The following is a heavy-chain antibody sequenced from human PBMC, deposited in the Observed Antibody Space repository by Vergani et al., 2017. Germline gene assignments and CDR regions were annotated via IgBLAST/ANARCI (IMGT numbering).Heavy chain of an antibody. V-gene: IGHV1-58*01. CDR2: IVVGSGNT. D-gene: IGHD2-15*01. CDR3: AAQIKGYCSGGSCYSEGDY. CDR1: GFTFTSSA. Sequence: QLVQSGPEVKKPGTSVKVSCKASGFTFTSSAVQWVRQARGQRLEWIGWIVVGSGNTNYAQKFQERVTITRDMSTSTAYMELSSLRSEDTAVYYCAAQIKGYCSGGSCYSEGDYWGQGTLVTVSS. J-gene: IGHJ4*02.